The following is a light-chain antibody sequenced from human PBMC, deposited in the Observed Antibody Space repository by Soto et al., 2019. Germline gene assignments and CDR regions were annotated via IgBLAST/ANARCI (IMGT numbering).Light chain of an antibody. CDR1: QTIDNT. Sequence: EIVLTQSPATLSLSPGERATLSCRASQTIDNTLAWYQRKPGQAPRLLIYDASTRATGVPARFSGSGSGTDFTLTISSLQPEDFATYYCQQANSFSSLTFGGGTKVDIK. V-gene: IGKV3-11*01. CDR3: QQANSFSSLT. CDR2: DAS. J-gene: IGKJ4*01.